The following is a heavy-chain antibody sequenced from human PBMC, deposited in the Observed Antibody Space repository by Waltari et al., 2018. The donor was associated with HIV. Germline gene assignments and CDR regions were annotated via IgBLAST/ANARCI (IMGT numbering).Heavy chain of an antibody. D-gene: IGHD3-10*01. CDR2: ISGSGGST. V-gene: IGHV3-23*01. Sequence: EVQLLESGGGLVQPGGSLRLSCAASGFTFSSYAMSWVRQAPGKGLERVPAISGSGGSTYYADSVKGRFTSSRDNSKDTLYLQMNSRRAEDTAVYYCAKSQGSGTYYYGMDVWGQGTTVTVSS. J-gene: IGHJ6*02. CDR3: AKSQGSGTYYYGMDV. CDR1: GFTFSSYA.